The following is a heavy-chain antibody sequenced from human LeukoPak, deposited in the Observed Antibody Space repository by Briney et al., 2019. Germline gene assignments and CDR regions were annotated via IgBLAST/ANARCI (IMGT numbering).Heavy chain of an antibody. V-gene: IGHV4-59*01. J-gene: IGHJ4*02. Sequence: SETLSLTCTVSGGSISSYYWSWIRQPPGKGLEWIGYIYYSGSTNCNPSLKSRVTISVDTSKNQFSLKLSSVTAADTAVYYCARGSSSWYYHYWGQGTLVTVSS. CDR2: IYYSGST. CDR1: GGSISSYY. D-gene: IGHD6-13*01. CDR3: ARGSSSWYYHY.